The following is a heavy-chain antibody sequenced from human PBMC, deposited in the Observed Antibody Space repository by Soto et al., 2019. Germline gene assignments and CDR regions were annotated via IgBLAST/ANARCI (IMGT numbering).Heavy chain of an antibody. Sequence: SVKVSCKASGGTFGSHAISWVRQAPGQGLEWMGRIIPILGIANYAQKFQGRVTITADKSTSTAYVELSSLRSEDTAVYYCARDGIAAAVYWFDPWGQGTLVTVSS. D-gene: IGHD6-13*01. V-gene: IGHV1-69*04. J-gene: IGHJ5*02. CDR1: GGTFGSHA. CDR2: IIPILGIA. CDR3: ARDGIAAAVYWFDP.